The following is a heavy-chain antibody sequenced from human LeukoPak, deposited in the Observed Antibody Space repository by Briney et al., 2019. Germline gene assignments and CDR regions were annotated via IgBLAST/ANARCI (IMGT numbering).Heavy chain of an antibody. CDR2: IIPIFGTA. CDR1: GGTFSSYA. CDR3: ARAPRATVVTPRGPFDY. V-gene: IGHV1-69*06. Sequence: ASVKVSCKASGGTFSSYAISWVRQAPGQGLEWMGGIIPIFGTANYAQKFQGRVTITADKSTSTAYMELSSLRSEDTAVYYCARAPRATVVTPRGPFDYWGQGTLVTVSS. D-gene: IGHD4-23*01. J-gene: IGHJ4*02.